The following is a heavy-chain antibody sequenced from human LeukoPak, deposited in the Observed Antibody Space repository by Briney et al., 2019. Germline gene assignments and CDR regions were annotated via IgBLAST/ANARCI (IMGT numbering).Heavy chain of an antibody. V-gene: IGHV3-21*01. Sequence: PGGSLRLSCAASGFIFSSYSMNWVRQAPGKGLGLVSSISSGSSYIYYADSVKGRFTISRDNAKNSLYLQMNSLSAEDTAVYYCAYTSGYDFSSYYYYYMDVWGKGTTVTVSS. D-gene: IGHD5-12*01. CDR2: ISSGSSYI. J-gene: IGHJ6*03. CDR3: AYTSGYDFSSYYYYYMDV. CDR1: GFIFSSYS.